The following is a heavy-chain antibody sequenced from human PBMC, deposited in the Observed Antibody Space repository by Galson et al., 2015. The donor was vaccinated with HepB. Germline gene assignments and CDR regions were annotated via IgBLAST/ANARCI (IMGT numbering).Heavy chain of an antibody. V-gene: IGHV1-18*01. J-gene: IGHJ4*02. D-gene: IGHD3-10*01. CDR3: ARGNSGSGKYYNLFDY. CDR1: DYTFSTYT. Sequence: SVKVSCKASDYTFSTYTISWVRQAPGQGLEWMGWVSVYNGNANYAQKFQGRVTMTADTSTTTAYMELRSLRSDDTAVYYCARGNSGSGKYYNLFDYWGQGTLVTVSS. CDR2: VSVYNGNA.